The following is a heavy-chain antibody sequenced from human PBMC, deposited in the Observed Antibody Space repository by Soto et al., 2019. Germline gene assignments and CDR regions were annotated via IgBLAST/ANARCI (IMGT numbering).Heavy chain of an antibody. V-gene: IGHV4-39*01. D-gene: IGHD3-22*01. CDR1: GGSISSSSYY. J-gene: IGHJ3*02. CDR2: IYYSGST. CDR3: ARQRVYYYDRFDAFDI. Sequence: QLQLQESGPGLVKPSETLSLTCTVSGGSISSSSYYWGWIRQPPGKGLEWIGSIYYSGSTYYNPSLKSRVIISVDTSKNQFSLKLSSVTAADTAVYYCARQRVYYYDRFDAFDIWGQGTMVTVSS.